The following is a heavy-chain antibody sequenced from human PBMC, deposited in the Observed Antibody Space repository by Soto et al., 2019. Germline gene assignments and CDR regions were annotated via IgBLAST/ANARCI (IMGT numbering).Heavy chain of an antibody. J-gene: IGHJ6*02. CDR2: ISYDGNNK. CDR3: ARPDEPFCYYGMDV. CDR1: GPTCITYA. V-gene: IGHV3-30-3*01. Sequence: PGGCLSVSCGASGPTCITYAMDCVRQGPGKGLDWVALISYDGNNKYYADSVRGRFTISRDNSKNTLYLQMNTLRPEDTALYFCARPDEPFCYYGMDVWGQGTTVTVPS.